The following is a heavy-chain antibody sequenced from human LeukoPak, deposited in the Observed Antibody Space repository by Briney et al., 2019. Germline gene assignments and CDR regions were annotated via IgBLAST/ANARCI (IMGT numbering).Heavy chain of an antibody. D-gene: IGHD6-19*01. CDR1: GFTFDDYA. CDR3: AKDIIPYSSGWSPSGY. Sequence: PGRSLRLSCAASGFTFDDYAMHWVRQAPGKGLEWVSGISWNSGSIGYADSVKGRFTISRDNAKNSLYLQMNSLRAEDTALYYCAKDIIPYSSGWSPSGYWGQGTLVTVSS. V-gene: IGHV3-9*01. J-gene: IGHJ4*02. CDR2: ISWNSGSI.